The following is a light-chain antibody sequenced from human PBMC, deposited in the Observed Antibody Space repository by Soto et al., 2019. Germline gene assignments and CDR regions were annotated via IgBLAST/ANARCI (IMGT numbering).Light chain of an antibody. CDR3: CSYTGSSTPVV. CDR1: SSDVGGYNY. CDR2: DVS. J-gene: IGLJ2*01. V-gene: IGLV2-14*03. Sequence: QSALTQPASVSGSPGQSITISCTGTSSDVGGYNYVSWYQQHPGKAPKLMIYDVSHRPSGVSNRFSGSKSGNTASLTISGLQAEDEADYYCCSYTGSSTPVVFGGGTKVTVL.